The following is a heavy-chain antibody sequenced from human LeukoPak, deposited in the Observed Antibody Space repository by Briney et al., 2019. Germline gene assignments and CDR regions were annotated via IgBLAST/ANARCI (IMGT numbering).Heavy chain of an antibody. CDR2: IYTSGST. CDR3: ARETVNWFDP. CDR1: GGSISSYS. Sequence: SETLSLTCTVSGGSISSYSWSWIRQPAGKGLEWIGHIYTSGSTNYNPSLKSRVTMSVDTSKIQFSLKLSSVTAADTAVYYCARETVNWFDPWGQGTLVTVSS. J-gene: IGHJ5*02. V-gene: IGHV4-4*07. D-gene: IGHD4-17*01.